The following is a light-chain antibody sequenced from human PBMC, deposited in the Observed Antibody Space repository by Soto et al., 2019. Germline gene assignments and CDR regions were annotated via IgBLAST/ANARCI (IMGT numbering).Light chain of an antibody. CDR3: QQGYSTPWT. V-gene: IGKV1-39*01. J-gene: IGKJ1*01. Sequence: DIQMTQSPSSPSASVGDRVIITCRASQSISSYLHWYPQKTGKAPKLLIYAASNLQSGVPSRFSASGSVTDFTLTLNSLQPEDFATYYCQQGYSTPWTFGQGTKVDIK. CDR2: AAS. CDR1: QSISSY.